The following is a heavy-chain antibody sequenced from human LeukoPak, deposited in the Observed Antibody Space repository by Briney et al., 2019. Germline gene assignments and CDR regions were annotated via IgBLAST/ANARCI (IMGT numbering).Heavy chain of an antibody. D-gene: IGHD3-10*01. CDR2: INAGNGNT. J-gene: IGHJ4*02. V-gene: IGHV1-3*01. CDR3: ARDPVRVNSYDY. CDR1: EYTFTDYA. Sequence: ASVKVSCKASEYTFTDYAINWVRQAPGQRLEWMGWINAGNGNTKYSQKFQGRVTITRDTSASTAYMELSSLRSEDTAVYYCARDPVRVNSYDYWGQGTLVTVSS.